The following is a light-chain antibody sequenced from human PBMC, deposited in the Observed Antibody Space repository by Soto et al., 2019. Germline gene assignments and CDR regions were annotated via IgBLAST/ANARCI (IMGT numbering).Light chain of an antibody. CDR1: QSVTSGF. J-gene: IGKJ1*01. V-gene: IGKV3-20*01. CDR2: SIS. CDR3: QQYGSSRPPWT. Sequence: EIVLTQSPGTLSLSPGERATLSCRASQSVTSGFLAWYQQKPGQAPRLLIYSISTRATGIPDRFSGSGSGTAFTLTIGRLEPEDSAVYYCQQYGSSRPPWTFGQGTKVEIK.